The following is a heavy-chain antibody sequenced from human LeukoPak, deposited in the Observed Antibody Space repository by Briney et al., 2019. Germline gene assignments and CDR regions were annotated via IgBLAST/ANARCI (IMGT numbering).Heavy chain of an antibody. CDR1: GGSFSGYS. CDR2: IDHSGSA. Sequence: SETLSLTCAVYGGSFSGYSWTWIRQPPERGLEWIGEIDHSGSANYNPSLKSRVTVSVDRSKSQFSLKLSSVTAADTAVFYCARGPMRGWFDPWGQGTLVTVSS. J-gene: IGHJ5*02. V-gene: IGHV4-34*01. CDR3: ARGPMRGWFDP.